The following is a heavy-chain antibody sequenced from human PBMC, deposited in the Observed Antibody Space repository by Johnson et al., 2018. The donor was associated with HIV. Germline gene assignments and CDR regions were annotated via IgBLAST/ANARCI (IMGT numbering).Heavy chain of an antibody. CDR3: TTEDPRGYGYLFSFGDAFDF. CDR1: GFTFSSYA. CDR2: ISGSGGST. D-gene: IGHD5-18*01. J-gene: IGHJ3*01. V-gene: IGHV3-23*04. Sequence: VQLVESGGGVVQPGRSLRLSCAVSGFTFSSYAMSWVRQAPGKGLEWVSAISGSGGSTYYADSVKGRFTISRDNSKNTLYLQMNSLKTEDTAVYYCTTEDPRGYGYLFSFGDAFDFWGQGTMVTVSS.